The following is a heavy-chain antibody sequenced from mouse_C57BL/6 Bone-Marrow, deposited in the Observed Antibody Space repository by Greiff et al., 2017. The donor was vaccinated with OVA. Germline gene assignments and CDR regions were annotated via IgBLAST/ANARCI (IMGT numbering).Heavy chain of an antibody. D-gene: IGHD1-1*01. CDR1: GYTFTDYN. CDR2: INPNNGGT. V-gene: IGHV1-22*01. CDR3: ARCGNYYGSRWFAY. J-gene: IGHJ3*01. Sequence: EVKLQESGPELVKPGASVKMSCKASGYTFTDYNMHWVKQSHGKSLEWIGYINPNNGGTSYNQKFKGKATLTVNKSSSTAYMELRSLTSEDSAVYYCARCGNYYGSRWFAYWGQGTLVTVSA.